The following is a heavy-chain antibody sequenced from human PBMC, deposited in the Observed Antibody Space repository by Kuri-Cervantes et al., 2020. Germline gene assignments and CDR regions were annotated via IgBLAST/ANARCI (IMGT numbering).Heavy chain of an antibody. V-gene: IGHV4-4*02. J-gene: IGHJ5*02. Sequence: SETLSLTCAVSGGSISSSNWWSWVRQPPGKGLEWIGEIYHSGSTNYNPSLKSRVTISVDKSKNQFSLQLNSVTPEDTAVYYCARDRGEWLVGWFDPWGQGTLVTVSS. CDR2: IYHSGST. D-gene: IGHD6-19*01. CDR3: ARDRGEWLVGWFDP. CDR1: GGSISSSNW.